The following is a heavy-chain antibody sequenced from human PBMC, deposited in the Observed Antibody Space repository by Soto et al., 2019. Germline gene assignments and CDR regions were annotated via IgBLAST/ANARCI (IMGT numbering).Heavy chain of an antibody. CDR1: GYTFSGFY. V-gene: IGHV1-2*02. CDR3: ASAAVKGKAGLDF. Sequence: GASVKVSCKASGYTFSGFYMHWVRQAPGHGLEWMGWINPNSGGTKSAEKFQGRVTMTRDTSISTAYMELSRLTSDDTAVYYCASAAVKGKAGLDFWGQGTQVTVSS. D-gene: IGHD6-13*01. J-gene: IGHJ4*02. CDR2: INPNSGGT.